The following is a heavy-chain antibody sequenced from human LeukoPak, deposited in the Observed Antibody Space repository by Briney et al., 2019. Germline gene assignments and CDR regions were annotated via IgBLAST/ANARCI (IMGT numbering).Heavy chain of an antibody. V-gene: IGHV3-30*02. CDR2: IRYDGSNK. CDR3: AKDGRIAAAGTHFDY. J-gene: IGHJ4*02. D-gene: IGHD6-13*01. CDR1: GFTFSSYG. Sequence: PGGSLRLSCAASGFTFSSYGMHWVRQAPGKGLEWVAFIRYDGSNKYYADSVKGRFTISRDNSENTLYLQMNSLRAEDTAVYYCAKDGRIAAAGTHFDYWGQGTLVTVSS.